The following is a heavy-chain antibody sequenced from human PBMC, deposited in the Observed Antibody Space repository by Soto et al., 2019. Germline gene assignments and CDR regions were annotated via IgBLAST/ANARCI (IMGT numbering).Heavy chain of an antibody. CDR1: AGSISDFY. V-gene: IGHV4-59*01. Sequence: SETLSLTCTVSAGSISDFYWSWIRHTKGKRLTWLAYIYYRGTTNYNPCLKSRVTISADTSKNQFSLNLRYMSPADTAVYYCARVGGSDDRTFDYWGTGXLVTVSS. CDR2: IYYRGTT. D-gene: IGHD3-16*01. CDR3: ARVGGSDDRTFDY. J-gene: IGHJ4*02.